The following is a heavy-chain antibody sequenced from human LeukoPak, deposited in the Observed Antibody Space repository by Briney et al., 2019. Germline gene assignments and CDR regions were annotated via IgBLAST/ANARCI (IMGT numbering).Heavy chain of an antibody. CDR1: GYKFTDKH. Sequence: ASVTVSCKASGYKFTDKHLHWVRQAAGLGLEWMGRIVPKSGDTNYAQQFQGRVTMTRDTSINTAYMELSRLTSDDTAVYFCVRENWFIANWGQGTQVTVSP. J-gene: IGHJ4*02. CDR3: VRENWFIAN. V-gene: IGHV1-2*06. CDR2: IVPKSGDT. D-gene: IGHD3-9*01.